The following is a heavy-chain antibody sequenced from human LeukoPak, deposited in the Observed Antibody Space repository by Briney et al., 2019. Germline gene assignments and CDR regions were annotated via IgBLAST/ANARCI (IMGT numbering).Heavy chain of an antibody. J-gene: IGHJ4*02. D-gene: IGHD4-17*01. V-gene: IGHV3-30-3*01. Sequence: PGGSLRLSCSASGFTFGAYFMHWVRQAPGKGLEWVAVISYDGSNKYYADSVKGRFTISRDNSKNTLYLQMNSLRAEDTAVYYCARLSLTVTQHWGQGTLVTVSS. CDR3: ARLSLTVTQH. CDR1: GFTFGAYF. CDR2: ISYDGSNK.